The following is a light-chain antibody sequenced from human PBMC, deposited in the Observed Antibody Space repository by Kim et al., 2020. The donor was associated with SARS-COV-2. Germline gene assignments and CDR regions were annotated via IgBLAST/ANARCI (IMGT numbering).Light chain of an antibody. J-gene: IGLJ3*02. CDR2: DVD. V-gene: IGLV2-14*04. CDR3: SSFRSGNTLV. Sequence: GQSITLSCTGTRSDVAAYNFVSWYQQYPGEAPKVIIYDVDVRPSGVSNRFSGSKSGNTASLTISEVQAEDEGDYYCSSFRSGNTLVFGGGTQLTVL. CDR1: RSDVAAYNF.